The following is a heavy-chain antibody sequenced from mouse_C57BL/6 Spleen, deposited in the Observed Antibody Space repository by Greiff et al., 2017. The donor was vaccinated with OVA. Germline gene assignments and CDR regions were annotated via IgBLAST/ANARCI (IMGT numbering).Heavy chain of an antibody. CDR1: GFTFSDYY. V-gene: IGHV5-16*01. J-gene: IGHJ2*01. CDR2: INYDGSST. D-gene: IGHD2-1*01. CDR3: ARDREELLGLFDY. Sequence: EVKLMESEGGLVQPGSSMKLSCTASGFTFSDYYMAWVRQVPEKGLEWVANINYDGSSTYYLDSLKSRFIISRDNAKNILYLQMSSLKSEDTATYYCARDREELLGLFDYWGQGTTLTVSS.